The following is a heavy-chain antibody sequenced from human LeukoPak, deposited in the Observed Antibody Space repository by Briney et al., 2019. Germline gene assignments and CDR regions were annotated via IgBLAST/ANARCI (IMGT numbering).Heavy chain of an antibody. CDR2: INPNSGGT. CDR1: GYTFTSYA. D-gene: IGHD6-13*01. CDR3: ARGDSSSFHFDY. Sequence: ASVKVSCKASGYTFTSYAMNWVRQAPGQGLEWMGWINPNSGGTNYAQKFQGRVTMTRDTSISTAYMELSRLRSDDTAVYYCARGDSSSFHFDYWGQGTLVTVSS. J-gene: IGHJ4*02. V-gene: IGHV1-2*02.